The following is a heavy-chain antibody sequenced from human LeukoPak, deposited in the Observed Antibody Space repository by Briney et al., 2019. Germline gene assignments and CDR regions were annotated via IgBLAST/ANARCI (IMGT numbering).Heavy chain of an antibody. CDR1: GGSISSGDYY. V-gene: IGHV4-30-4*08. D-gene: IGHD6-25*01. Sequence: SETLSLTCTVSGGSISSGDYYWSWIRQPPGKGLEWIGYIYYSGSTYYNPSLKSRVTISVDTSKNQFSLKLSSVTAADTAVYYCARAIGKQRGYYYYMDVWGKGTTVTVSS. J-gene: IGHJ6*03. CDR3: ARAIGKQRGYYYYMDV. CDR2: IYYSGST.